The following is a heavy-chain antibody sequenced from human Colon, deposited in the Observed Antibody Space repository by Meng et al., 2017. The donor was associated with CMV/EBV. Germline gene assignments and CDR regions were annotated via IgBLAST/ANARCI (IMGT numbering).Heavy chain of an antibody. D-gene: IGHD3-10*02. CDR3: AKCSPGRWDTFDI. CDR2: VSNNGGST. V-gene: IGHV3-23*01. J-gene: IGHJ3*02. CDR1: GFTFTNWA. Sequence: ASGFTFTNWALRSVRQAPGRGLGWVSSVSNNGGSTYYADSVTGRFTISRDNSKNTLYLQMNSLRAEGTAVYYCAKCSPGRWDTFDIWGQGTMVTVSS.